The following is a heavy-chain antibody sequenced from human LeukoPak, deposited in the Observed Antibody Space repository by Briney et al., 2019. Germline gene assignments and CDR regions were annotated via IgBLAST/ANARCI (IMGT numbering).Heavy chain of an antibody. CDR1: GFTFSSYS. J-gene: IGHJ6*02. CDR2: ISSSSSTI. D-gene: IGHD3-3*01. Sequence: PGGSLRLSCAASGFTFSSYSMNWVRQAPGKGLEWVSYISSSSSTIYYADSVKGRFTISRDNAKNSLYLQMNSLRDEDTAVYYCARDRLPVTNYDFWSGYYYYYGMDVWGQGTTVTVSS. V-gene: IGHV3-48*02. CDR3: ARDRLPVTNYDFWSGYYYYYGMDV.